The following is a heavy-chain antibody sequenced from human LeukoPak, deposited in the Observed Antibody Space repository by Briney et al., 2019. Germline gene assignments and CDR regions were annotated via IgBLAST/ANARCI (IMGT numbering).Heavy chain of an antibody. CDR1: GFTFSSYG. J-gene: IGHJ6*02. CDR2: IKSKTDGGTT. CDR3: TTPRMLIYGMDV. Sequence: PGRSLRLSCAASGFTFSSYGMHWVRQAPGKGLEWVGRIKSKTDGGTTDYAAPVKGGFTISRDDSKNTLYLQMNSLKTEDTAVYYCTTPRMLIYGMDVWGQGTTVTVSS. D-gene: IGHD3-16*01. V-gene: IGHV3-15*01.